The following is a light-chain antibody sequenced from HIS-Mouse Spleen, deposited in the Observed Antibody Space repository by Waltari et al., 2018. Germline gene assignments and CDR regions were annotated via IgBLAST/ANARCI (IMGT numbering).Light chain of an antibody. V-gene: IGKV3-20*01. Sequence: EIVLTQSPGTLSLSPGERATLSCRASQRVSSSYLAWYHQKPGQAPRLLICGASSRATGIPDRFSGSGSGTDFTLTISRLGPEDFAVYYCQQYGSSPRTFGQGTKVEIK. CDR3: QQYGSSPRT. J-gene: IGKJ1*01. CDR1: QRVSSSY. CDR2: GAS.